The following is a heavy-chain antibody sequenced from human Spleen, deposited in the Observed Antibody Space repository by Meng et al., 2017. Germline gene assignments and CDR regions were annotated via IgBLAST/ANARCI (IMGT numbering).Heavy chain of an antibody. D-gene: IGHD3-10*01. V-gene: IGHV3-23*01. J-gene: IGHJ4*02. CDR3: ARGGMVRGVIRTPFDY. Sequence: GESLKISCVASGFTLRTYAMSWVRQAPGKGLEWVSSISGSGGSTYYADSVKGRFTISRDNSKNTLYLQMNNMRVEDTAVYCCARGGMVRGVIRTPFDYWGQGALVTVSS. CDR2: ISGSGGST. CDR1: GFTLRTYA.